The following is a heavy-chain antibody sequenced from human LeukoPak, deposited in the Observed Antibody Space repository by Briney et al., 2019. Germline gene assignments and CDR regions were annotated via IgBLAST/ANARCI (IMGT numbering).Heavy chain of an antibody. CDR2: INPNNGGT. D-gene: IGHD2-15*01. Sequence: ASVKVSCKASGYTFTGYYMHWVRQAPGQGLEWMGWINPNNGGTNYAQKFQGRVTMTRDTSTSTVYMELSSLRSEDTAVYYCARAFAVVAATPGYWGQGTLVTVSS. V-gene: IGHV1-2*02. CDR1: GYTFTGYY. J-gene: IGHJ4*02. CDR3: ARAFAVVAATPGY.